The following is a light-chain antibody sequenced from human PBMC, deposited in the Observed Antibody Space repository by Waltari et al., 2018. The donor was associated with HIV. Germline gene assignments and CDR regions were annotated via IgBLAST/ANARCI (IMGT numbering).Light chain of an antibody. Sequence: DIAVIQYPDSLTVPLGERATVSCKSSHSLLYPSTNNTYLAWYQQKAGQSPKLLIYWASVRESVGSDRFIASGSGTDFTLTITNVQTEDASIYFWHQYLRTPDTFAQGTKVGI. CDR1: HSLLYPSTNNTY. CDR3: HQYLRTPDT. CDR2: WAS. V-gene: IGKV4-1*01. J-gene: IGKJ2*01.